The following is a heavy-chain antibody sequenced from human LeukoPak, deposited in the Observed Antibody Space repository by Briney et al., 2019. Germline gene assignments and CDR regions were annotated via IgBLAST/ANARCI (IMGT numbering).Heavy chain of an antibody. D-gene: IGHD2-2*01. CDR1: GGSFSGYY. CDR3: ARELVVPAAKGNLNWFDP. CDR2: INHSGST. Sequence: SETLSLTCAVYGGSFSGYYWSWIRQPPGKGLEWIGEINHSGSTNYNPSLKSRVTISVDTSKNQFSLKLSSVTAADTAVYYCARELVVPAAKGNLNWFDPWGQGTLVTVSS. V-gene: IGHV4-34*01. J-gene: IGHJ5*02.